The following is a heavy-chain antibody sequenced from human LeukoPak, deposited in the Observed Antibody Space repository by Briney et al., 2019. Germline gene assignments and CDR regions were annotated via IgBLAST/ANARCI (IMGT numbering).Heavy chain of an antibody. J-gene: IGHJ6*02. Sequence: SETLSLTCTVSGGSISFYYWSWIRQPPGKGLEWIGYIYYSGSTNYNPSLKGRVTISVDTSKNQFSLKLSSVTAADTAVYYCAKTQPSYSSKIGGGAYYYYGMDVWGQGTTVTVSS. CDR1: GGSISFYY. CDR2: IYYSGST. CDR3: AKTQPSYSSKIGGGAYYYYGMDV. V-gene: IGHV4-59*01. D-gene: IGHD6-13*01.